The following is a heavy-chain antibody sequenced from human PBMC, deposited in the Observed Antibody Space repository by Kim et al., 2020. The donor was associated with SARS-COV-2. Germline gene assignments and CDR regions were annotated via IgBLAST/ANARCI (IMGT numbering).Heavy chain of an antibody. CDR3: ARDASLGHDYGDYDAFDI. CDR1: GFTFSSYS. V-gene: IGHV3-21*01. D-gene: IGHD4-17*01. J-gene: IGHJ3*02. CDR2: ISSSSSYI. Sequence: GGSLRLSCAASGFTFSSYSMNWVRQAPGKGLEWVSSISSSSSYIYYADSVKGRFTISRDNAKNSLYLQMNSLRAEDTAVYYCARDASLGHDYGDYDAFDIWGQGTMFTVSP.